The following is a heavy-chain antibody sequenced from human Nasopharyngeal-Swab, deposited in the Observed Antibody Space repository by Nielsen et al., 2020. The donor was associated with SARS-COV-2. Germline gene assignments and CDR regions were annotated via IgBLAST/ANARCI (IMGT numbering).Heavy chain of an antibody. J-gene: IGHJ6*02. Sequence: GESLKISCAASGFTFSGHWMYWVRQAPGKGLVWVSRINGDGSSTDYAASVKGRFTVSRDNAKNTLYLQMNSLRADDTAVYYCARVSGSYFDYGMDVWGQGTTVTVSS. CDR1: GFTFSGHW. D-gene: IGHD1-26*01. CDR3: ARVSGSYFDYGMDV. CDR2: INGDGSST. V-gene: IGHV3-74*01.